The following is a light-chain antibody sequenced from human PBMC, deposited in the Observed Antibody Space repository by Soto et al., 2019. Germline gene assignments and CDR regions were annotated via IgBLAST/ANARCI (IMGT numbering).Light chain of an antibody. CDR2: AAS. Sequence: DIQMTQSPSSLSGSVGDRVTITCRASENISRHLNWYQQKPGKAPKLLIYAASSLQNGVPSRFRGGGSGTDFILTISNLQPEDFATYYCQQTYTTLSITFGQGTRLESK. V-gene: IGKV1-39*01. J-gene: IGKJ5*01. CDR3: QQTYTTLSIT. CDR1: ENISRH.